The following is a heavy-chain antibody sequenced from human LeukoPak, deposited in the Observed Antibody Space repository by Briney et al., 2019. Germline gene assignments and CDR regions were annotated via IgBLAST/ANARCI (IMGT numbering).Heavy chain of an antibody. CDR2: IYYSGST. CDR3: ARETVTTYFDY. J-gene: IGHJ4*02. D-gene: IGHD4-11*01. CDR1: GGSISSGDYY. V-gene: IGHV4-30-4*01. Sequence: PSETLSLTCTVSGGSISSGDYYWRWIRQPPGKGPEWIGYIYYSGSTHYNPSLKSRVTISVDTSKNQFSLKLSSVTAADTAVYYCARETVTTYFDYWGQGTLVTVSS.